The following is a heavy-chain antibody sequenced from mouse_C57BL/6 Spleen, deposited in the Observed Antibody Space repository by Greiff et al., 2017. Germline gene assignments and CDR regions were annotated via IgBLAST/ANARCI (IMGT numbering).Heavy chain of an antibody. CDR3: ARQGADSSADTFAY. V-gene: IGHV1-76*01. J-gene: IGHJ3*01. D-gene: IGHD3-2*02. CDR1: GYTFPDYY. Sequence: QVQLKQSGAELVRPGASVKLSCKASGYTFPDYYINWVKQRPGQGLEWIARIYPGSGNTYYNEKFKGKATLTAEKSSSTAYMQLSSLTSEDSAVYFCARQGADSSADTFAYWGQGTLVTVSA. CDR2: IYPGSGNT.